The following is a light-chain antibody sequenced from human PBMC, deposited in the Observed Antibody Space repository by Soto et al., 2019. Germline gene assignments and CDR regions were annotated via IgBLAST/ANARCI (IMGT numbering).Light chain of an antibody. J-gene: IGKJ1*01. CDR2: AAS. Sequence: DIQMTQSPSSLSASVGDRVTIACRASQSISNYLNWYQQKPGKAPKLLIYAASSLRSGVPSRFSGSGSGTDFIFTISSLQPEDFATYYCQQSYSTPRTFGLGSKVEIK. V-gene: IGKV1-39*01. CDR3: QQSYSTPRT. CDR1: QSISNY.